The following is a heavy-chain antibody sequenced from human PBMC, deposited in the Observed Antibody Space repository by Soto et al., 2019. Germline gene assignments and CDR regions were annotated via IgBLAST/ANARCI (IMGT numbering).Heavy chain of an antibody. CDR3: ARGQRFSDWFDP. V-gene: IGHV4-4*07. D-gene: IGHD3-3*01. J-gene: IGHJ5*02. Sequence: SETLSLTCTVSGGSMSSYYWTWIRQPAGKGLEWIGRVYSSGGTHYNPSLKSRITISLDTSKNQFSLRLLSVTDADTAVYYCARGQRFSDWFDPWGQGTLVTVSS. CDR2: VYSSGGT. CDR1: GGSMSSYY.